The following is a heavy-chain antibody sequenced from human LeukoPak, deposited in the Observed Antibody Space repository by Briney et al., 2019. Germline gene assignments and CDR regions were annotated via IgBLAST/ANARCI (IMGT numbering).Heavy chain of an antibody. J-gene: IGHJ4*02. CDR3: ARGRSEGSYFDY. CDR2: IYHSGST. Sequence: SETLSLTCAVSGGSISSAGDSWSWIRQPPGKGLEWIGYIYHSGSTNYNPSLKSRVTIPVDTSKNQFSLKLSSVTAADTAVYYCARGRSEGSYFDYWGQGTLVTVSS. CDR1: GGSISSAGDS. V-gene: IGHV4-30-2*01. D-gene: IGHD3-10*01.